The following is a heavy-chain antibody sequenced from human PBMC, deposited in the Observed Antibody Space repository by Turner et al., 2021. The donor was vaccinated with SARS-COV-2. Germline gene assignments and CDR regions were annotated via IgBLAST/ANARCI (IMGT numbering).Heavy chain of an antibody. V-gene: IGHV1-18*04. CDR1: GYTFTSYG. D-gene: IGHD6-19*01. Sequence: QVQLVQAGAYVKKPGASVSVSCQASGYTFTSYGISWLRQAPGQGLEWMGWISAYSGDTNYEQELQGRVTMSKDTSTSTAYMELRSLRSDDTAVYCCARVAPSDTSSGWGDYFDDWGQGTLVTVSS. CDR2: ISAYSGDT. J-gene: IGHJ4*02. CDR3: ARVAPSDTSSGWGDYFDD.